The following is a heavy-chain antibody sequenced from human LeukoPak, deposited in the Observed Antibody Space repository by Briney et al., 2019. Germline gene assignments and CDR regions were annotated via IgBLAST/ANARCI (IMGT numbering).Heavy chain of an antibody. J-gene: IGHJ4*02. V-gene: IGHV3-7*05. Sequence: GGSLRLSCAASGFTFSSYWMSWVRQAPGKGPEWVANIKQDGSEKYYVASVRGRFTISRDNAKNSIYLQMNSLRVDDTGVYYCARVVVYFDYWGQGTQVTVSS. CDR1: GFTFSSYW. CDR2: IKQDGSEK. CDR3: ARVVVYFDY.